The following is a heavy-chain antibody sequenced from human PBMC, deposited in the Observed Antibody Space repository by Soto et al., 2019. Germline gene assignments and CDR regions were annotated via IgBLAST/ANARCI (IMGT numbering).Heavy chain of an antibody. D-gene: IGHD6-13*01. V-gene: IGHV3-33*01. J-gene: IGHJ6*02. CDR1: GFTFSSYG. Sequence: LRLSCAASGFTFSSYGMHWVRQAPGKGLEWVAVIWYDGSNKYYADSVKGRFTISRDNSKNTLYLQMNSLRAEDTAVYYCAREASSWYLHYYYGMDVWGQGTTVTVSS. CDR2: IWYDGSNK. CDR3: AREASSWYLHYYYGMDV.